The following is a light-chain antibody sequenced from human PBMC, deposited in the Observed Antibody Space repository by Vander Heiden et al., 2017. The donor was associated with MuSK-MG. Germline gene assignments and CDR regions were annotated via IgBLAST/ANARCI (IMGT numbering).Light chain of an antibody. CDR2: DAT. CDR3: QQHSNSPPFA. CDR1: QNINIY. J-gene: IGKJ3*01. V-gene: IGKV3-11*01. Sequence: EIVLTQSPATLSLSPGERATLSCRASQNINIYLAWFQQKPGQAPRLLIYDATNTAPGIPARFSGSGSGTDFTLTISSLEPEDFAVYYCQQHSNSPPFAFGHGTTVDVK.